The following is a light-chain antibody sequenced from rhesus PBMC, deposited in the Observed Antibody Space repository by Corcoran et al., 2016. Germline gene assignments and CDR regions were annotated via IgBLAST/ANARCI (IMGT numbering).Light chain of an antibody. J-gene: IGKJ4*01. Sequence: DIQMTQSPSSLAASVGDTVTITCRASQGISSYLAWYQQNPGKAPKPLIYYASNLESGVPSSFSGSGSGTAFTLTISSLQPEDFATYYCQQYNSAPPTFGGGTKVEIK. V-gene: IGKV1-37*01. CDR2: YAS. CDR1: QGISSY. CDR3: QQYNSAPPT.